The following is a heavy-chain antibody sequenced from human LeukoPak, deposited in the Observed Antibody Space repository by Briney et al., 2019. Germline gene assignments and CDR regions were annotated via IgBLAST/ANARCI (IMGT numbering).Heavy chain of an antibody. Sequence: GGSLRLSCAASGFTFSGYWMSWVRQAPGKGLEWVANINQDGSEKYYVDSVKGRFSISRYNAKNSLFLQMGGLRVEDTAVYYCAREPTAGYNSSWYGFRNWGQGTLVSVSS. CDR2: INQDGSEK. D-gene: IGHD6-13*01. CDR1: GFTFSGYW. V-gene: IGHV3-7*01. J-gene: IGHJ1*01. CDR3: AREPTAGYNSSWYGFRN.